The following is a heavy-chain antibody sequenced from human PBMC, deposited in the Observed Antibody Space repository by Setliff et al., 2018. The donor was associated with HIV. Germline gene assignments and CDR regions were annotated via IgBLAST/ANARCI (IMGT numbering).Heavy chain of an antibody. CDR3: TTDLGSGRFSWNNN. D-gene: IGHD1-26*01. CDR1: GFTFNNAW. Sequence: PGGSLRLSCVASGFTFNNAWMNWVRQAPGKGLEWLGRIKKSSDGGKTDYASPVKGRFTISRDDSKNTLSLQMNSLKTEDTAIYYCTTDLGSGRFSWNNNWGQGTLVTVSS. J-gene: IGHJ4*02. CDR2: IKKSSDGGKT. V-gene: IGHV3-15*01.